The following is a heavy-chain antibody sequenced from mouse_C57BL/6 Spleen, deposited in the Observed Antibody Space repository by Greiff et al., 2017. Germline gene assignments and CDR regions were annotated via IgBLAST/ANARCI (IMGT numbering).Heavy chain of an antibody. V-gene: IGHV1-50*01. J-gene: IGHJ2*01. CDR3: ARWGCSSGYYFDY. CDR1: GYTFTSYW. Sequence: QVQLQQPGAELVKPGASVKLSCKASGYTFTSYWMQWVKQRPGQGLEWIGEIDPSDSYTNYNQKFKGKATLTVDTSSSTAYMQLSSLTSEDSAVYYCARWGCSSGYYFDYWGQGTTLTVSS. D-gene: IGHD3-2*02. CDR2: IDPSDSYT.